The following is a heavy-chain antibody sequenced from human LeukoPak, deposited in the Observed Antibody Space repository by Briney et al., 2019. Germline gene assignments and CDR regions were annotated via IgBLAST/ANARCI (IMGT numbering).Heavy chain of an antibody. CDR2: IKQDGSEK. D-gene: IGHD3-10*01. Sequence: GGSLRLSCAASGFTFSSYWMSWVRQAPGKGLEWVANIKQDGSEKYYVDSVKGRFTISRDNAKNSLYLQMNSLRAEDTAVYYCARDDLSYGEAFDIWGQGTMVTVSS. V-gene: IGHV3-7*01. J-gene: IGHJ3*02. CDR3: ARDDLSYGEAFDI. CDR1: GFTFSSYW.